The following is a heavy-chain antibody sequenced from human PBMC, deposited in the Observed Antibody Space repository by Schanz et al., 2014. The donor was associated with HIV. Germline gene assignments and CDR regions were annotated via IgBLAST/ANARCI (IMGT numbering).Heavy chain of an antibody. CDR1: GFTFMRHT. CDR2: ISDRSDYL. D-gene: IGHD2-2*01. Sequence: VQLVESGGGVVQPGRSLRLSCAASGFTFMRHTMNWVRQAPGKGLEWVSSISDRSDYLHYADSVKGRFTISRDNSKNTLYLQMNSLRTEDTAVYFCANGPGPLQHSDYYSGMDVWGQGTTVTVSS. V-gene: IGHV3-21*01. CDR3: ANGPGPLQHSDYYSGMDV. J-gene: IGHJ6*02.